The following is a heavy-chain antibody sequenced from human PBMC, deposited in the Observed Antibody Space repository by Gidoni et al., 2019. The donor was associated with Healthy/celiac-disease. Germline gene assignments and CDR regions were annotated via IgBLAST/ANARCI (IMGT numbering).Heavy chain of an antibody. CDR1: GGSISSGGYY. J-gene: IGHJ6*02. Sequence: QVQLQESGPGLVKPSQTLSLTCTVSGGSISSGGYYWSWIRQHPGKGLEWIGYLYYSGSTYYNPSLKSRVTISVDTSKNQFSLKLSSVTAADTAVYYCARDRMVRGEGMDVWGQGTTVTVSS. D-gene: IGHD3-10*01. CDR3: ARDRMVRGEGMDV. CDR2: LYYSGST. V-gene: IGHV4-31*03.